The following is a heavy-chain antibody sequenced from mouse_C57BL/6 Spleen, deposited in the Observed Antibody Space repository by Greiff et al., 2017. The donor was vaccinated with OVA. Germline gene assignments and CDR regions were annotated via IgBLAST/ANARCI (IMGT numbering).Heavy chain of an antibody. V-gene: IGHV1-64*01. Sequence: QVQLQQPGAELVKPGASVKLSCKASGYTFTSYWMHWVKQRPGQGLEWIGMIHPNSGSTNYNEKFKSKATLTVDKSSSTAYMQLSSLTSEDSAVYYCARSVYYYAMDYWSQGTSVTVSS. CDR3: ARSVYYYAMDY. CDR2: IHPNSGST. J-gene: IGHJ4*01. CDR1: GYTFTSYW.